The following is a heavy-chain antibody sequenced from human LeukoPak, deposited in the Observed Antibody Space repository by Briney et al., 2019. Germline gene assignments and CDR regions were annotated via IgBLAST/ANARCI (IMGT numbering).Heavy chain of an antibody. D-gene: IGHD3-10*01. J-gene: IGHJ4*02. V-gene: IGHV3-23*01. Sequence: GGSLRLSCAASGFTFSSYAMSWVRQAPGKGLEWVSSISGSGGSTYYADSVKGRFTISRANSKNTLYLQMNSLRAEAAAVYCCAKGGIYGSGSYPPTYYFDYGGQGTLVTVPS. CDR2: ISGSGGST. CDR1: GFTFSSYA. CDR3: AKGGIYGSGSYPPTYYFDY.